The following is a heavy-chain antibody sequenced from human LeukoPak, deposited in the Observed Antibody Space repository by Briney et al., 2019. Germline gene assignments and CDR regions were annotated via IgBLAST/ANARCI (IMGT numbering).Heavy chain of an antibody. D-gene: IGHD3-3*01. V-gene: IGHV3-21*01. Sequence: PGGSLRLSCAASGFTFSSYSMNWVRQAPGKGLEWVSSISSSSSYIYYTDSVKGRFTISRDNAKNSLYLQMNSLRAEDTAVYYCARVAERVTIFGVATIGGMDVWGQGTTVTVSS. CDR2: ISSSSSYI. J-gene: IGHJ6*02. CDR3: ARVAERVTIFGVATIGGMDV. CDR1: GFTFSSYS.